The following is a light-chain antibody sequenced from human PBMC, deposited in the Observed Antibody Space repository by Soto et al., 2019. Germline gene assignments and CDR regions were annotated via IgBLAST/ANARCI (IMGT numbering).Light chain of an antibody. CDR3: LQHNTYPFP. J-gene: IGKJ3*01. V-gene: IGKV1-17*01. Sequence: DIQMTQSPSSLSASVGERVTIYCRASQDIRSDLGWYQQKPGKAPKRLIHAASTLLNGVPSRFSGSGSGTEFTLTINRLQPADFATYYFLQHNTYPFPFGPGTKVDIK. CDR2: AAS. CDR1: QDIRSD.